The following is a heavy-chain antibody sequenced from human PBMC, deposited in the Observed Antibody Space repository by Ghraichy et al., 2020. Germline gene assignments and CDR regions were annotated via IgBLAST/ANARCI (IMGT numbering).Heavy chain of an antibody. CDR3: ARGDIVVVPVEGGHTTGGAVYYYGMDV. Sequence: GGSLRLSCAASGFTFSSYWMHWVRQAPGKGLVWVSRINSDGSSTSYADSVKGRFTISRDNAKNTLYLQMNSLRAEDTAVYYCARGDIVVVPVEGGHTTGGAVYYYGMDVWGQGTTVTVSS. CDR2: INSDGSST. V-gene: IGHV3-74*01. D-gene: IGHD2-2*01. J-gene: IGHJ6*02. CDR1: GFTFSSYW.